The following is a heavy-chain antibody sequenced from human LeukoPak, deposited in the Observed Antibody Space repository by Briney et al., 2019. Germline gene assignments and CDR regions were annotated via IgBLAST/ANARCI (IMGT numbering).Heavy chain of an antibody. V-gene: IGHV1-69*04. D-gene: IGHD1-1*01. J-gene: IGHJ5*02. CDR3: ARGRNGVNWFDP. CDR2: IIPILGIA. Sequence: SVKVSCKASGGTFSSYAISWVRQAPGQGLEWMGRIIPILGIANYAQKFQGRVTITTDESTSTAYMELSSLRSEDTAVYYCARGRNGVNWFDPWGQGTLVTVSS. CDR1: GGTFSSYA.